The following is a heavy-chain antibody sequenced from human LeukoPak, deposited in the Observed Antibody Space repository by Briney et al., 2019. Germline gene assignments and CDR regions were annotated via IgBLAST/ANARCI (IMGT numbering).Heavy chain of an antibody. D-gene: IGHD3-10*01. V-gene: IGHV4-38-2*02. Sequence: SETLSLTCTVSGYSISSGYYWGWIRPPPGKGLEWIGEIYHSGSTNYNPSLKSRVTISVDKSKNQFSLKLSSVTAADTAVYYCARESLELLWFGELFIFDYWGQGTLVTVSS. CDR2: IYHSGST. J-gene: IGHJ4*02. CDR3: ARESLELLWFGELFIFDY. CDR1: GYSISSGYY.